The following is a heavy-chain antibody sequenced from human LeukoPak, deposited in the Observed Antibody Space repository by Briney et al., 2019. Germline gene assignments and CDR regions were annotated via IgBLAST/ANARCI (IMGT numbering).Heavy chain of an antibody. Sequence: SETLSLTCTVSGGPISSGDYYWSWIRQPPGKGLEWIGYIYYSGSTYYNPSLKSRVTISVDTSKNQFSLKLSSVTAADTAVYYCAREFWSGYSRFPVDWGQGTLVTVSS. CDR2: IYYSGST. D-gene: IGHD3-3*01. CDR1: GGPISSGDYY. V-gene: IGHV4-30-4*08. J-gene: IGHJ4*02. CDR3: AREFWSGYSRFPVD.